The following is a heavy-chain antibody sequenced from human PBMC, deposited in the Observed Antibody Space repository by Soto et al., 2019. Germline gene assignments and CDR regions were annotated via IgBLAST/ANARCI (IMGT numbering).Heavy chain of an antibody. J-gene: IGHJ3*02. D-gene: IGHD4-17*01. CDR3: ARRFTVTTRGEAFDI. Sequence: ESGGGLVQPGGSLRLSCAASGFTFSSYWMSWVRQAPGKGLEWVANIKQDGSEKYYVDSVKGRFTISRDNAKNSLYLQMNSLRAEDTAVYYCARRFTVTTRGEAFDIWGQGTMVTVSS. CDR1: GFTFSSYW. V-gene: IGHV3-7*01. CDR2: IKQDGSEK.